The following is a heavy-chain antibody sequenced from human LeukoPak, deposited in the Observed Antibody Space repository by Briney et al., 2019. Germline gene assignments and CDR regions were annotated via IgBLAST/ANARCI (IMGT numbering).Heavy chain of an antibody. CDR3: AKRIQSAMATGY. CDR1: GFTFSNSA. D-gene: IGHD5-18*01. V-gene: IGHV3-23*01. Sequence: GGSLRLSCAASGFTFSNSALSWVRQAPGKGLEWVSDISGSGGSTYYADSVKGRFTISRDNSKDTLYLQMNSLRAEDTAVYYCAKRIQSAMATGYWGQGTLVTVSS. CDR2: ISGSGGST. J-gene: IGHJ4*02.